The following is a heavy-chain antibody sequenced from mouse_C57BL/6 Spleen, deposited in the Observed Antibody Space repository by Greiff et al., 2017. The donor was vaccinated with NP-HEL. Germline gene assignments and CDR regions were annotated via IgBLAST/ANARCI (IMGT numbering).Heavy chain of an antibody. J-gene: IGHJ3*01. CDR2: ISSGSSTI. CDR1: GFTFSDYG. D-gene: IGHD3-2*02. CDR3: ARGEEEQRRSFAY. V-gene: IGHV5-17*01. Sequence: EVKLMESGGGLVKPGGSLKLSCAASGFTFSDYGMHWVRQAPEKGLEWVAYISSGSSTIYYADTVKGRFTISRDNAKNTLFLQMTSLRSEDTAMYYCARGEEEQRRSFAYWGQGTLITVSA.